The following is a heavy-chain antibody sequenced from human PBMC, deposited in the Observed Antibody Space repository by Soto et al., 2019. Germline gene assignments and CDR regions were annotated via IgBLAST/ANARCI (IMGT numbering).Heavy chain of an antibody. CDR2: IYYSGST. V-gene: IGHV4-61*01. J-gene: IGHJ4*02. CDR1: GGSVSSGSYY. CDR3: ASREN. Sequence: SETLSLTCTVSGGSVSSGSYYWSWIRQPPGKGLEWIGYIYYSGSTNYNPSLKSRVTISVDTSKNQFSLKLSSVTAADTAVYYCASRENWAQGTLVTVS.